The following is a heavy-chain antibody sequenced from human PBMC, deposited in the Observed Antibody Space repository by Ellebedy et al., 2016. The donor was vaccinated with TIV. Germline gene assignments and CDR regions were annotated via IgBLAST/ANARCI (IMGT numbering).Heavy chain of an antibody. V-gene: IGHV1-8*02. CDR1: GDSLGTSD. CDR3: AKDPSGDYGH. CDR2: VKPASGDT. D-gene: IGHD4-17*01. Sequence: ASVKVSCXASGDSLGTSDISWLRQATGQGLEWMGWVKPASGDTGYAQKFQDRVTMTSDTSTTTVHLELSALTSEDTAVYYCAKDPSGDYGHWGNGTLVTVSS. J-gene: IGHJ4*01.